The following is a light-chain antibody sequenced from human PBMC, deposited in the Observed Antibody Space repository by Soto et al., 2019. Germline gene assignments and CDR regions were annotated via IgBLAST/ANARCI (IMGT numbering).Light chain of an antibody. CDR1: QSVISIY. J-gene: IGKJ5*01. CDR2: GAS. Sequence: EIVLTQSPRTLSLSPGERATLSCRASQSVISIYLAWYQKKPGQAPRLLIYGASSRATGIPDRFSGSGSGTDFTLTISRLEPEDFAVYYCQQYGSSPTFGQGTRLEIK. V-gene: IGKV3-20*01. CDR3: QQYGSSPT.